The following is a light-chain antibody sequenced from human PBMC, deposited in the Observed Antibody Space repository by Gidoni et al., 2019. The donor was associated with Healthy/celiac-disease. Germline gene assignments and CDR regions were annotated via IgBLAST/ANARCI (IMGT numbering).Light chain of an antibody. V-gene: IGKV1-5*03. CDR3: QHYNSYSPWT. Sequence: DIQMTQSPSTLSASVGDRVTITCRASQSISSWLAWYQQKPGKAPKLLLYKASSLESGVPSRFSGSGSGTEFTLTISSLPPDVFATYYCQHYNSYSPWTFGQGTKLEIK. CDR2: KAS. J-gene: IGKJ2*02. CDR1: QSISSW.